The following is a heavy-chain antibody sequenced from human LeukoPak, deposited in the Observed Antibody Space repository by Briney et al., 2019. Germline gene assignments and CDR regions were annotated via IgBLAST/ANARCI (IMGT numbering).Heavy chain of an antibody. CDR1: GYSISSGYY. Sequence: SETLSLTCAVSGYSISSGYYWGWIRQPPGKGLEWIGSIYHSGSTYYNPSLKSRVTISVDTSKNQFSLKLSSVTAADTAVYYCARNSYSSSWYWFDPWGQGTLVTVSS. D-gene: IGHD6-13*01. CDR3: ARNSYSSSWYWFDP. J-gene: IGHJ5*02. CDR2: IYHSGST. V-gene: IGHV4-38-2*01.